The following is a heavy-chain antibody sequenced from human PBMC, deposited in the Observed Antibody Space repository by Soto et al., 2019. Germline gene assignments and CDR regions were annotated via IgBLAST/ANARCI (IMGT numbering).Heavy chain of an antibody. D-gene: IGHD3-3*01. Sequence: PGGSLRLSCAASGFTFSSYAMHWVRQAPGKGLEWVAVISYDGSNKYYADSVKGRFTISRDNSKNTLYLQMNSLRAEDTAVYYCARALLRFLEWSGPVDYWGQGTLVTVSS. V-gene: IGHV3-30-3*01. J-gene: IGHJ4*02. CDR3: ARALLRFLEWSGPVDY. CDR2: ISYDGSNK. CDR1: GFTFSSYA.